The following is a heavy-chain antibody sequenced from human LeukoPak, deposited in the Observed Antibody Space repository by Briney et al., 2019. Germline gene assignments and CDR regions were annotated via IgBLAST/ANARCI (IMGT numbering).Heavy chain of an antibody. V-gene: IGHV5-51*03. D-gene: IGHD2-2*01. CDR2: IYPGDSDT. CDR1: GYRFTNYW. Sequence: GDSLTISCKVPGYRFTNYWIGWVRQMPGKGLEWMGIIYPGDSDTTYSPSFQGQVTISVDKSISTAYLQWSSLKASDTAMYYCARRYCSSTSCPDDAFDIWGQGTMVTVSS. J-gene: IGHJ3*02. CDR3: ARRYCSSTSCPDDAFDI.